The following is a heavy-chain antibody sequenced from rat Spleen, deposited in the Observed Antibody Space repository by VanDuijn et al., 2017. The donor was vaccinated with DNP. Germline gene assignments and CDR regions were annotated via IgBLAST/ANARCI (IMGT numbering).Heavy chain of an antibody. Sequence: EVQLVESGGGLVQPGGSLRLSCIASGFTFSNFWMTWVRQAPGKGLEWVASITSAASSPSYADSVKGRFIVSRDNAKSTLDLQMDSLRSEDTATYYCVRRGGKGLFSKWGQGTLVTVSS. CDR3: VRRGGKGLFSK. CDR2: ITSAASSP. D-gene: IGHD3-1*01. J-gene: IGHJ3*01. V-gene: IGHV5-31*01. CDR1: GFTFSNFW.